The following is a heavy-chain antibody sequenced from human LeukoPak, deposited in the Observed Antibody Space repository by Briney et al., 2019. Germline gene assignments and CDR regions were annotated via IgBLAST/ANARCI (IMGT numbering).Heavy chain of an antibody. Sequence: PSETLSLTCTVSGGSISSSSYYWGWIRQPPGKGLEWIGSIYYSGSTYYNPSLKSRATISVDTSKNQFSLKLSSVTAADTAVYYCARGANRDRRFDYWGQGTLVTVSS. V-gene: IGHV4-39*07. D-gene: IGHD2/OR15-2a*01. CDR1: GGSISSSSYY. CDR2: IYYSGST. J-gene: IGHJ4*02. CDR3: ARGANRDRRFDY.